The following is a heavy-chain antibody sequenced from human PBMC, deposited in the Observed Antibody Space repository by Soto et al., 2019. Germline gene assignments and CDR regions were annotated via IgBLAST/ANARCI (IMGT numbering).Heavy chain of an antibody. D-gene: IGHD6-19*01. CDR1: AYTSTNYY. Sequence: QVQLVQSGAEVKKPGASVKVSCKASAYTSTNYYIHWVRQAPGQGLEWMGVINPGGGRPSYPQQFRGSVTMTRDTSTSTVYMELTSLISDDTAVYYCAIAVPDALNDYYMDVWGKGTAVTVSS. CDR2: INPGGGRP. J-gene: IGHJ6*03. V-gene: IGHV1-46*01. CDR3: AIAVPDALNDYYMDV.